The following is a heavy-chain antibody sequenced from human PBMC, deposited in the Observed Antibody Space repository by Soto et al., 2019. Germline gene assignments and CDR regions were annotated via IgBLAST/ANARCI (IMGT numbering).Heavy chain of an antibody. D-gene: IGHD2-2*01. CDR3: AITNDYFDY. V-gene: IGHV3-30*03. Sequence: GGSLRLSCAASGFTFSSYGMHWVRQAPGKGLEWVAVISYDGSNKYYADSVKGRFTISRDNSKNTLYLQMNSLRAEDTAVYYCAITNDYFDYWGQGTLVTVSS. CDR1: GFTFSSYG. J-gene: IGHJ4*02. CDR2: ISYDGSNK.